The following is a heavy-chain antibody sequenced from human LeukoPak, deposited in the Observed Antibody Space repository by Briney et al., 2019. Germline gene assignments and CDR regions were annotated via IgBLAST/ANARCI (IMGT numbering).Heavy chain of an antibody. Sequence: GESLRLSCAASGFTFSSYAMRWVRQAPGKGLEWVAVISYDGSNKYYADSVKGRFTISRDNSKNTLYVQMNSLRDEDTAVYYCAKDQRWESPHYLDSWGQGTLVTVSS. D-gene: IGHD1-26*01. V-gene: IGHV3-30-3*01. J-gene: IGHJ4*02. CDR1: GFTFSSYA. CDR3: AKDQRWESPHYLDS. CDR2: ISYDGSNK.